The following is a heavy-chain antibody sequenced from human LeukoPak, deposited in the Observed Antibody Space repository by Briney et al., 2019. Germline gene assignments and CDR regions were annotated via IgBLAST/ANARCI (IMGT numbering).Heavy chain of an antibody. CDR3: AKTVSGNPARDAFDI. CDR1: RFTLSNYA. J-gene: IGHJ3*02. D-gene: IGHD1-26*01. Sequence: GGSLRLSCTASRFTLSNYAMSWVRQAPGKGLEWVSSLSGSGRYTYYADSVQGRFSISRDNSKTTLYLQMNSLRAEDTAVYYCAKTVSGNPARDAFDIWGQRTMVAVSS. CDR2: LSGSGRYT. V-gene: IGHV3-23*01.